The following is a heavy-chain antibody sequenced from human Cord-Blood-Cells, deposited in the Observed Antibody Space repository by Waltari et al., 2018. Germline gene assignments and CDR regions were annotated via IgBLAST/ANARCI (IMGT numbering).Heavy chain of an antibody. CDR1: GFTFDDYA. Sequence: EVQLVESGGGLVQPGRSLRLSCAASGFTFDDYAMHWVRQAPGKGLEWVSGIRWNSGSIGYADSVKGRFTISRDNAKNSLYLQMNSLRAEDTALYYCASGYCSSTSCPMKDYWGQGTLVTVSS. J-gene: IGHJ4*02. CDR3: ASGYCSSTSCPMKDY. CDR2: IRWNSGSI. V-gene: IGHV3-9*01. D-gene: IGHD2-2*01.